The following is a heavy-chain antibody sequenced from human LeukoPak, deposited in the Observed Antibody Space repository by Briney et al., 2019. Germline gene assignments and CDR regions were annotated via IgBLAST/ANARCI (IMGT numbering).Heavy chain of an antibody. CDR1: GFTFSSYG. CDR2: VSFDGSKK. J-gene: IGHJ4*02. Sequence: GGSLRLSCAASGFTFSSYGMHWVRQAPGKGLEWVAVVSFDGSKKYYGDSVKGRFTISRDNSKSTLYLEMNSLRAEDTAVYYCASIDYWGQGTLVTVSS. V-gene: IGHV3-30*03. CDR3: ASIDY.